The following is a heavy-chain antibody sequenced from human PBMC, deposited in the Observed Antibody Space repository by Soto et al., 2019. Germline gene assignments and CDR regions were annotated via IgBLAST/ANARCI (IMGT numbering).Heavy chain of an antibody. D-gene: IGHD2-2*01. CDR2: IYHSGST. V-gene: IGHV4-4*02. CDR1: GGSISSSNW. Sequence: QVQLQESGPGLVKPSGTLSLTCGVSGGSISSSNWCSWVRQPPGKGLEWIGEIYHSGSTNYNPSPXXRXXISVDKSKNQFSLKLSSVTAADTAVYYCARVVGGYYYGMDVWGQGTTVTVSS. CDR3: ARVVGGYYYGMDV. J-gene: IGHJ6*02.